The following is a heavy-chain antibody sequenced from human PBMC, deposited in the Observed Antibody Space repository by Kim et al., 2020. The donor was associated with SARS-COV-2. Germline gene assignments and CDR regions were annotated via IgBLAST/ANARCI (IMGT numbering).Heavy chain of an antibody. V-gene: IGHV3-23*01. J-gene: IGHJ5*02. D-gene: IGHD1-7*01. Sequence: GGSLRLSCTADGFTFSTYAMAWVRQAPGKGQEWLSSISPVGDSSYYEDSVKGRFTVSRDNSKNSLHLHMNSLRAEDTALYYCVRQALIGTTTASGEIVANWFDPWGQGTLVTVSS. CDR3: VRQALIGTTTASGEIVANWFDP. CDR1: GFTFSTYA. CDR2: ISPVGDSS.